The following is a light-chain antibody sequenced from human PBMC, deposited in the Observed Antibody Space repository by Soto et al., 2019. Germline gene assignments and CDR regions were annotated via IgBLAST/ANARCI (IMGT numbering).Light chain of an antibody. CDR3: SAWDNSLNGYV. V-gene: IGLV1-44*01. J-gene: IGLJ1*01. Sequence: QSVLTQPLSASASPGQRVTISCSGGSSNIGSNTVAWYQHLPGTDPPRLIFTAVQRPSGVPGRFSGSKSGTSASLAISGLQSEDEADYYCSAWDNSLNGYVFGPGTKLTVL. CDR1: SSNIGSNT. CDR2: TAV.